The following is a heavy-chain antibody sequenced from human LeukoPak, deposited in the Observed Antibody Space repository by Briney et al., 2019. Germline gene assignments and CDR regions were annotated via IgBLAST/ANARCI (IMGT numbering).Heavy chain of an antibody. CDR2: ISYDGSNK. J-gene: IGHJ4*02. CDR1: GFTFSSYA. CDR3: ARDRQWLASNYFDY. D-gene: IGHD6-19*01. V-gene: IGHV3-30-3*01. Sequence: PGRSLRLSCAASGFTFSSYAMHWVRQAPGKGLVWVAVISYDGSNKYYADSVKGRFTISRDNSKNTLYLQMSSLRAEDTAVYYCARDRQWLASNYFDYWGQGTLVTVSS.